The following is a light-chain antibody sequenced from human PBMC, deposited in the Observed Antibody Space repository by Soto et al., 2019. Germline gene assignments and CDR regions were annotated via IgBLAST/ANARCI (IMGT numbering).Light chain of an antibody. Sequence: DIVMTQSPLSLPDTPGEPASISCRSSQSLLHSNGYNYLDWYLQKPGQSPQLLIYLGSNRASGVPDRFSGSGSGTDFTLKISRVEAEDVGVYYCMQALQTHTFGQGTKLEIK. CDR1: QSLLHSNGYNY. CDR3: MQALQTHT. J-gene: IGKJ2*01. CDR2: LGS. V-gene: IGKV2-28*01.